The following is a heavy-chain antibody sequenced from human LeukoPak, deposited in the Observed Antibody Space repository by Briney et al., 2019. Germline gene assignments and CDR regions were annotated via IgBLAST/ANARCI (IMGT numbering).Heavy chain of an antibody. J-gene: IGHJ4*02. V-gene: IGHV1-2*02. CDR3: AGLPRYNWNEPLDY. CDR1: GYTFNDCY. CDR2: INPNSGGT. D-gene: IGHD1-20*01. Sequence: ASVRVSCKASGYTFNDCYMHWVRQAPGQGLEWMGWINPNSGGTKFAQKFQGRVTMTRDTSINTAYMELSRLTYDDTAVYYCAGLPRYNWNEPLDYWGQGTLVTVSS.